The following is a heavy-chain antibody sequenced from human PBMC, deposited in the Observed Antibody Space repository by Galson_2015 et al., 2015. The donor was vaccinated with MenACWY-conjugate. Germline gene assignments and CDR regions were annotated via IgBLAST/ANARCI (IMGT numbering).Heavy chain of an antibody. CDR3: ARYSSSWYYFDY. D-gene: IGHD6-13*01. V-gene: IGHV4-59*08. CDR1: GGSISSYY. J-gene: IGHJ4*02. Sequence: SETLSLTCTVSGGSISSYYWSWIRQPPGEGLEWIGHIYYSGSTNYNPSLKSRVTISLDTSGNLFSLKLSSVTAADTAVYYCARYSSSWYYFDYWGQGTLVTVSS. CDR2: IYYSGST.